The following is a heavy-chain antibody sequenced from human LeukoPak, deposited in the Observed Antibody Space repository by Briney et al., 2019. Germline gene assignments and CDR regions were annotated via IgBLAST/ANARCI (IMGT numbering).Heavy chain of an antibody. CDR1: GFIFDDYA. CDR2: ISWDGGST. D-gene: IGHD6-6*01. Sequence: PGGSLRLSCAASGFIFDDYAMHWVRQAPGKGLEWVSLISWDGGSTYYADSVKGRFTISRDNSKNSLYLQMNSLRAEDTALYYCAKDSSSPGYYMDVWGKGTTFTVSS. J-gene: IGHJ6*03. CDR3: AKDSSSPGYYMDV. V-gene: IGHV3-43D*03.